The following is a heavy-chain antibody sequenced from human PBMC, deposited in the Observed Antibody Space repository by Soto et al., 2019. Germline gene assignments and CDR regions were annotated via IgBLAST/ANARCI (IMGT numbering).Heavy chain of an antibody. CDR3: ARKYYYDSSGYFGGMDV. V-gene: IGHV1-69*13. Sequence: WASVKVSCKASGGTFSSYAISWVRQAPGQGLEWMGGIIPIFGTANYAQKFQGRVTITADESTSTAYMELSSLRSEDTAVYYCARKYYYDSSGYFGGMDVWGQGTTVTVSS. D-gene: IGHD3-22*01. J-gene: IGHJ6*02. CDR1: GGTFSSYA. CDR2: IIPIFGTA.